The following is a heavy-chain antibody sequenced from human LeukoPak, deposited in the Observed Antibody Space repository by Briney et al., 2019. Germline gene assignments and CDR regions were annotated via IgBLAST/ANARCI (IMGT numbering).Heavy chain of an antibody. CDR2: ISSSSTK. V-gene: IGHV3-69-1*01. D-gene: IGHD2/OR15-2a*01. CDR3: AGENKGFDP. Sequence: GGSLRLSCAASTFIFSDYAMTWVRQAPGKGLEWVSYISSSSTKYYADSVKGRFTISRDNAKNSLYLQMNSLRAEDTAVYYCAGENKGFDPWGQGTLVTVSS. J-gene: IGHJ5*02. CDR1: TFIFSDYA.